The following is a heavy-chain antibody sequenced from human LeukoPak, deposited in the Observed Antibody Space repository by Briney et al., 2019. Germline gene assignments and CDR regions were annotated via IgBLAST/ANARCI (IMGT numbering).Heavy chain of an antibody. CDR1: GFTFSSYG. CDR3: AKEGRGIQLFDY. J-gene: IGHJ4*02. Sequence: GGSLRLSCAASGFTFSSYGMHWVRQAPGKGLEWVAVIWYDGSNKYYADSVKGRFTISRDNSKNTLYLQMNSLRAEDTAVYYCAKEGRGIQLFDYWGQGTLVTVSS. D-gene: IGHD5-18*01. CDR2: IWYDGSNK. V-gene: IGHV3-30*02.